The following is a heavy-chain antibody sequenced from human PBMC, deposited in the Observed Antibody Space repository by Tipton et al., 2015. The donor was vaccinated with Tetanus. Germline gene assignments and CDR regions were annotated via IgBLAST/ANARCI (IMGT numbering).Heavy chain of an antibody. CDR3: ARHSLKLGMWAFDI. Sequence: TLSLTCTVSGGSISTTSDYWGWIRQPPGKGLEWIGSLYYSGTTYYNPSLKSRVTISVHTSKNHFPLRLSSVTAADTAVYYCARHSLKLGMWAFDIWGRGTLVPVSS. V-gene: IGHV4-39*01. D-gene: IGHD7-27*01. CDR2: LYYSGTT. CDR1: GGSISTTSDY. J-gene: IGHJ3*02.